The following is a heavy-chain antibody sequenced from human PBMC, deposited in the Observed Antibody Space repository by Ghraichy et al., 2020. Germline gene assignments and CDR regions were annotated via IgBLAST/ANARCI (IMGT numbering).Heavy chain of an antibody. CDR2: INDSGST. Sequence: SQTLSLTCAVYNGSFSGHYWSWIRQPPGKGLEWIGEINDSGSTNYNPSLKSRVTMSVDTSKRQFSLNLSSVTAADTAVYYCARGRDYYDFWRGYYSSYYWGQVDLVIVSS. CDR3: ARGRDYYDFWRGYYSSYY. CDR1: NGSFSGHY. V-gene: IGHV4-34*01. D-gene: IGHD3-3*01. J-gene: IGHJ4*02.